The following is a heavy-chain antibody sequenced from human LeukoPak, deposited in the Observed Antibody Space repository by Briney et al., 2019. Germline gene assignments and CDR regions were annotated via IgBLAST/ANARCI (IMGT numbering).Heavy chain of an antibody. CDR2: IYHSGST. Sequence: PSETLSLTCTVSGGSISTYYWSWIRQPPGKGLEWIGSIYHSGSTYYNPSLKSRVTISVDTSKNQFSLKLGSVTAADTAVYYCARDKRVSGVNWFDPWGQGTLVTVSS. D-gene: IGHD3-10*01. CDR3: ARDKRVSGVNWFDP. V-gene: IGHV4-38-2*02. CDR1: GGSISTYY. J-gene: IGHJ5*02.